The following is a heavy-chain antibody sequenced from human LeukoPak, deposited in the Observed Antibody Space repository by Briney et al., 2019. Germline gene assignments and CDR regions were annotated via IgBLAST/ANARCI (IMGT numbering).Heavy chain of an antibody. CDR3: ATQAQVLDAFDI. J-gene: IGHJ3*02. CDR1: GYTFTSYA. V-gene: IGHV1-3*01. CDR2: INAGNGNT. Sequence: ASVKVSCKASGYTFTSYAMHWVRQAPGQRLEWMGWINAGNGNTKYSQKFQGRVTITRDTSASTAYMELSSLRSEDTAVYYRATQAQVLDAFDIWGQGTMVTVSS.